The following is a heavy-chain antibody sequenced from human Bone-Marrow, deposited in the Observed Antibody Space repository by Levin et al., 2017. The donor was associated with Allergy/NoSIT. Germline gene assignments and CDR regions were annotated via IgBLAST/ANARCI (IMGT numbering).Heavy chain of an antibody. CDR2: IFRDGRT. J-gene: IGHJ5*02. V-gene: IGHV4-4*02. Sequence: SETLSLTCAVSGASVTSDNWWTWVRQPPGKGLEWIGEIFRDGRTSYNPSLESRVTISVDKSQNQFSLKLTSMTSADTAIYYCARVVVTRNVGWVDPWGQGTLITVSS. D-gene: IGHD2-21*02. CDR1: GASVTSDNW. CDR3: ARVVVTRNVGWVDP.